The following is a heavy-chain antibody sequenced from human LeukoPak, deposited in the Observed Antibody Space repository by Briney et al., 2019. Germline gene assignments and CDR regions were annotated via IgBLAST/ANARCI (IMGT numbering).Heavy chain of an antibody. CDR2: ISSSSSYI. J-gene: IGHJ4*02. CDR1: GFTFSDYS. Sequence: GGSLRLSCAASGFTFSDYSMNWVRQAPGKGLEWVSYISSSSSYIYYADSVKGRFTISRDNAKNALYLQMNSLRAEDTAVYYCARDVPGYSSSWYDYWGQGTLVTVSS. CDR3: ARDVPGYSSSWYDY. D-gene: IGHD6-13*01. V-gene: IGHV3-21*01.